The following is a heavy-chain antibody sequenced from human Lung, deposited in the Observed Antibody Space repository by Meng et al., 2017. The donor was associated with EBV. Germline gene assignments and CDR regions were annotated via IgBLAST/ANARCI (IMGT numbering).Heavy chain of an antibody. Sequence: QVQLQESGPGLVQPSQTLSLTCTVSGGSVDSGAYYWSWIRQRPGKGLEWIGYIYYSASTFYTPSLKSRATLSVDTSKNQFSLKLNSVTAADTAVYYCARLRLVWMFDYWGQGALVTVSS. CDR2: IYYSAST. CDR1: GGSVDSGAYY. J-gene: IGHJ4*02. V-gene: IGHV4-31*03. D-gene: IGHD6-19*01. CDR3: ARLRLVWMFDY.